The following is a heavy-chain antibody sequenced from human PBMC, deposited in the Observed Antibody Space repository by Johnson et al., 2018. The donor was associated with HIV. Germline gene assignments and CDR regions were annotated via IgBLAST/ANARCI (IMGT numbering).Heavy chain of an antibody. J-gene: IGHJ3*02. CDR3: ARDPFYYDSSDAFDI. CDR1: GFTFSSYG. CDR2: IRYDGSNK. D-gene: IGHD3-22*01. Sequence: QMLLVESGGGVVQPGGSLRLSCAASGFTFSSYGMHWVRQAPGKGLEWVAFIRYDGSNKYYADSVKGRFTISRDNAKNTLYLQMNNLRAEDTAVYYCARDPFYYDSSDAFDIWGQGTMVTVSS. V-gene: IGHV3-30*02.